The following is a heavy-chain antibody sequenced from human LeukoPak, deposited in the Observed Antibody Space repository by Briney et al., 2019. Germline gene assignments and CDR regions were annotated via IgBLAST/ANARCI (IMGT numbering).Heavy chain of an antibody. D-gene: IGHD4-23*01. CDR2: INSDGSSP. V-gene: IGHV3-74*01. CDR3: ARDGKYDYGGMGGWY. CDR1: GFTFSTYA. Sequence: QPGRSLRLSCAASGFTFSTYAMHWVRQAPGKGLVWVSCINSDGSSPSYADSVKGRFTISRDNAKNTVYLQMNSLRAEDTAVYYCARDGKYDYGGMGGWYWGQGTLVTVSS. J-gene: IGHJ4*02.